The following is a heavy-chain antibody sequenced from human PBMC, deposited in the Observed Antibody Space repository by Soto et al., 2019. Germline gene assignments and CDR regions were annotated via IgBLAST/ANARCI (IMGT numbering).Heavy chain of an antibody. CDR1: GYTFTSYA. CDR3: ARDSCSNGVCYHYGMDG. V-gene: IGHV1-3*01. Sequence: ASVKVSCKASGYTFTSYAMYWVRQAPGQRLEWMGWINAGNGNTKYSQIFEGRVSITRDTSASTAYMEVSSLRIEDTAVYYCARDSCSNGVCYHYGMDGWGQGTTVTVSS. J-gene: IGHJ6*02. D-gene: IGHD2-8*01. CDR2: INAGNGNT.